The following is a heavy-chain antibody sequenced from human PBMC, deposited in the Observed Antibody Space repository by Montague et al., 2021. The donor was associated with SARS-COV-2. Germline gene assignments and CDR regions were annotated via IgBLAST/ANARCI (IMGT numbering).Heavy chain of an antibody. J-gene: IGHJ6*02. D-gene: IGHD3-16*01. CDR3: AKGARMYGMDF. Sequence: IYQIGSAYYNPSLKIRVTISIDTSNNQFSLNLRSVTAADTGLYYCAKGARMYGMDFWGQGTTVIVS. V-gene: IGHV4/OR15-8*02. CDR2: IYQIGSA.